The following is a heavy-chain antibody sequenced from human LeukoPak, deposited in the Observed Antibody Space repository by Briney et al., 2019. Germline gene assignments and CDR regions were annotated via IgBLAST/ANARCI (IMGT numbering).Heavy chain of an antibody. CDR1: GFTFSSYG. Sequence: GGSLRLSCAASGFTFSSYGMHWVRQAPGKGLEWVATIWFDGSNEDYVDSVKGRFTISRDNSKNTLYLQMNSLRAEDTALYYCAKRSPSYYFDYWGQGTLVTVSS. CDR2: IWFDGSNE. J-gene: IGHJ4*02. D-gene: IGHD6-6*01. V-gene: IGHV3-33*06. CDR3: AKRSPSYYFDY.